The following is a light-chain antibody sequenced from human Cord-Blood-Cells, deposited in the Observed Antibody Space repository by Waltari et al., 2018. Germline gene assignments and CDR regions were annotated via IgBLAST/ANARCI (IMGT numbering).Light chain of an antibody. CDR2: LNSDGSH. Sequence: QLVLTQSPSASASLGASVKLTCTLSSGHSSYAIAWHQQQPEKGPRYLMKLNSDGSHSKGDGIPDRFSGSSAGAERYRTISSLQSEDEADYYCQTWGTGIVVFGGETKLTVL. CDR1: SGHSSYA. J-gene: IGLJ2*01. CDR3: QTWGTGIVV. V-gene: IGLV4-69*01.